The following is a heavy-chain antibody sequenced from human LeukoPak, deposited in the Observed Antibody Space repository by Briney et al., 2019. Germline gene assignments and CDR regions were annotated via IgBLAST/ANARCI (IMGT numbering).Heavy chain of an antibody. J-gene: IGHJ4*02. Sequence: GESLKISCKGSGYSFTSYWIGWVRQMPGKGLEWMGIIYPGDSDTRYSPSFQGQVTISADKSISTAYLQWSSLKASDTAMYYCATHSADCSSTSCPYYFDYWGQGTLVTVSS. CDR2: IYPGDSDT. D-gene: IGHD2-2*01. CDR3: ATHSADCSSTSCPYYFDY. CDR1: GYSFTSYW. V-gene: IGHV5-51*01.